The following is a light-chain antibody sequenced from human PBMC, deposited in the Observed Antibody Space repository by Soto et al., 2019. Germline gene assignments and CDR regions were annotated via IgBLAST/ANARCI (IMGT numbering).Light chain of an antibody. CDR2: EDT. CDR3: CSFAGARVM. Sequence: QSALTQPASVSGSPGQSITISCTGTSSEVGSYYLVSWYQHQPGKAPKLIIYEDTKRPSGTSNRFSGSKSGNTASLTISGLQAADEADYYCCSFAGARVMFGGGTKLTVL. CDR1: SSEVGSYYL. J-gene: IGLJ3*02. V-gene: IGLV2-23*01.